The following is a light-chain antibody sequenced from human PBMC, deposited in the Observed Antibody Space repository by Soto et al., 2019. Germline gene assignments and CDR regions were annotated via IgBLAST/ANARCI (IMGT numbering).Light chain of an antibody. CDR1: QSISVTY. Sequence: EIVLTQSPGTLSLSPGARAILSYRASQSISVTYLAWYQQKPGQAPRLVIYATSSRATGIPDRFSGSGSGTDFTLIISRLEPEDFGVYYCQKYGSSPPITFGQGTRLEIK. J-gene: IGKJ5*01. V-gene: IGKV3-20*01. CDR2: ATS. CDR3: QKYGSSPPIT.